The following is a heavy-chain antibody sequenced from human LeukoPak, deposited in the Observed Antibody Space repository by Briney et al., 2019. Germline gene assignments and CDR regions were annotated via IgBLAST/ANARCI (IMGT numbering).Heavy chain of an antibody. D-gene: IGHD6-19*01. Sequence: GGSLRLSCAASGFTFSGYAMSWVRQAPGKGLEWVANIKQDGSEKYYVDSVKGRFTISRDNAKNSLYLQMNSLRAEDTAVYYCARHPRIAVALSYYYYYGMDVWGQGTTVTVSS. V-gene: IGHV3-7*01. J-gene: IGHJ6*02. CDR2: IKQDGSEK. CDR3: ARHPRIAVALSYYYYYGMDV. CDR1: GFTFSGYA.